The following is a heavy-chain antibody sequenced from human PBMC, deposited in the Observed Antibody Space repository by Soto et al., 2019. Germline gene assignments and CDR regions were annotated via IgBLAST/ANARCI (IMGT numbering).Heavy chain of an antibody. V-gene: IGHV1-2*02. CDR2: KYPNATPT. CDR3: ARFTWGRDHCYLLDV. Sequence: ASVKVSCKASGYIFTGYFNQWLPQAPGQGLEWIVCKYPNATPTNYAQKFQGRVTMTRDTSLGAAYMELTSLRPDDTALYYCARFTWGRDHCYLLDVWGRGSSVTVS. D-gene: IGHD2-15*01. CDR1: GYIFTGYF. J-gene: IGHJ6*02.